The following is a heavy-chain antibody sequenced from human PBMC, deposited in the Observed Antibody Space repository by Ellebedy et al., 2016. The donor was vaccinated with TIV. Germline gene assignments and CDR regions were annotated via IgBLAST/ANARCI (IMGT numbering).Heavy chain of an antibody. CDR2: IIPIFGTA. J-gene: IGHJ4*02. V-gene: IGHV1-69*13. CDR1: GGTFSSYA. CDR3: ARADWGDYGLTSSGDY. Sequence: SVKVSXXASGGTFSSYAISWVRQAPGQGLEWMGGIIPIFGTANYAQKFQGRVTITADESTSTAYMELSSLRSEDTAVYYCARADWGDYGLTSSGDYWGQGTLVTVSS. D-gene: IGHD4-17*01.